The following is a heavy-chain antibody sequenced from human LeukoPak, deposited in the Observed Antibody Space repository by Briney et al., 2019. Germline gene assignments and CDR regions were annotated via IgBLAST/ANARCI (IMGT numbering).Heavy chain of an antibody. CDR1: GGSIRSSYYY. CDR2: IYDSVST. J-gene: IGHJ4*02. V-gene: IGHV4-39*01. D-gene: IGHD3-22*01. Sequence: PSETLSLTCTVSGGSIRSSYYYWGWIRQPPGKGLEWIGSIYDSVSTYYNPSLKSRVTISVDTSKNQFSLKLSSVTAADTAVYYCAHDSSGNFDYWGQGTLVTVSS. CDR3: AHDSSGNFDY.